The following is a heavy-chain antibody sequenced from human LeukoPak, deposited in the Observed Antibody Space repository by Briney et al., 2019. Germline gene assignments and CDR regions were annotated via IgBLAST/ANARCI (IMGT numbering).Heavy chain of an antibody. J-gene: IGHJ4*02. CDR1: GFAFSSFA. CDR2: VSSNGGRT. Sequence: PGGSLKLFCSASGFAFSSFAMHWIRQAPGKGLEYVSGVSSNGGRTYYADSLKGRFTVSRDNSKNTLYLQMNSLRGDDTAVYYCAKVYAGIVFDHWGQGTPVTVSS. CDR3: AKVYAGIVFDH. D-gene: IGHD4-23*01. V-gene: IGHV3-64D*09.